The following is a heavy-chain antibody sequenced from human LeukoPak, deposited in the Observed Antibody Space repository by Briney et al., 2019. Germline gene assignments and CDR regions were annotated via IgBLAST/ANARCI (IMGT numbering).Heavy chain of an antibody. CDR1: GFTFSTYA. CDR2: TSGSGGST. CDR3: AKDAWGSTSNYFDY. D-gene: IGHD3-16*01. Sequence: PGGSLRLSCAASGFTFSTYAMSWVRQAPGKGLEWASSTSGSGGSTYYADSVKGRFTISKDNSKNTLYLQMNSLRAEDTAIYYCAKDAWGSTSNYFDYWGQGTLVTVSS. J-gene: IGHJ4*02. V-gene: IGHV3-23*01.